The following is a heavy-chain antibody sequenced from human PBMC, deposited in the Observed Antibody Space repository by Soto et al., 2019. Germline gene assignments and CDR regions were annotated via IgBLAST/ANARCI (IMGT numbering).Heavy chain of an antibody. CDR3: ARLRIAVAGKTIFDY. V-gene: IGHV4-59*08. J-gene: IGHJ4*02. CDR1: GGSISSYY. CDR2: IYYSGST. D-gene: IGHD6-19*01. Sequence: SEALSLTCTVSGGSISSYYWSWIRQPPGTGLEWIGYIYYSGSTNYNPSLKSRVTISVDTSKNQFSLKLSSVTAADTAVYYCARLRIAVAGKTIFDYWGQGTLVTVSS.